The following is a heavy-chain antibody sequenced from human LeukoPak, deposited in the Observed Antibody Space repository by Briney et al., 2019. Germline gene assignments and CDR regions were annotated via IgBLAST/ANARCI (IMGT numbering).Heavy chain of an antibody. CDR3: ARSGGLQKFDY. CDR1: EFTFSNYA. J-gene: IGHJ4*02. D-gene: IGHD4-11*01. Sequence: PGGSLRLSCAASEFTFSNYALHWVRQAPGKGLQWVAVISYDGNTIHYADSVKGRFIISRDTSKNTLYLQMNSLRAEETAVYYCARSGGLQKFDYWGQGTLVTVSP. CDR2: ISYDGNTI. V-gene: IGHV3-30-3*01.